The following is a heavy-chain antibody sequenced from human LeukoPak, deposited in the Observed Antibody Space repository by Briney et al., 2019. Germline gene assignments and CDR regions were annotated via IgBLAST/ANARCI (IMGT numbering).Heavy chain of an antibody. J-gene: IGHJ6*03. CDR2: IYTSGST. CDR1: GGSISSYY. Sequence: PSETLSLTCTVSGGSISSYYWSWIRQPAGKGLEWIGRIYTSGSTNYNPSLKSRVTMSVDTSKNQFSLKLSSVTAADTAVYYCAARTVTTGCYYMDVWGKGTTVTVSS. CDR3: AARTVTTGCYYMDV. D-gene: IGHD4-17*01. V-gene: IGHV4-4*07.